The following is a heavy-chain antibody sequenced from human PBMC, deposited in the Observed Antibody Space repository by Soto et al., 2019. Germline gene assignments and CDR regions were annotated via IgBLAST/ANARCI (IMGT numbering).Heavy chain of an antibody. D-gene: IGHD2-21*02. J-gene: IGHJ6*02. CDR1: GFTFSSYS. CDR2: ISSSSSYI. V-gene: IGHV3-21*01. CDR3: ARDHLGRDGTALSVSRYYYSYGMDV. Sequence: EVQLVESGGGLVKPGGSLRLSCAASGFTFSSYSMNWVRQAPGKGLEWVSSISSSSSYIYYADLVKGRFTISRDNAKNSLYLQMNSLRAEDTAVYYCARDHLGRDGTALSVSRYYYSYGMDVWGQGTTVTVSS.